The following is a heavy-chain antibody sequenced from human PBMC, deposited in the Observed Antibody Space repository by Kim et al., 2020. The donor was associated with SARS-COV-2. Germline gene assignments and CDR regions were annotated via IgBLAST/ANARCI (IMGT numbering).Heavy chain of an antibody. CDR1: GGSFSGYY. Sequence: SETLSLTCAVYGGSFSGYYWSWIRQPPGKGLEWVGEINHSGSTNYNPSLKSRVTISVDTSKNQFSLKLSSVTAADTAGYYCASGSYYLLGYWGQGTLVTVSS. J-gene: IGHJ4*02. CDR2: INHSGST. V-gene: IGHV4-34*01. CDR3: ASGSYYLLGY. D-gene: IGHD1-26*01.